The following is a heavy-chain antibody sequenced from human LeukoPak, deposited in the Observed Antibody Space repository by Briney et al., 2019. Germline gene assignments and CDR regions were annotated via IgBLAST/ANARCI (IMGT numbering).Heavy chain of an antibody. D-gene: IGHD3-10*01. Sequence: SETLSLTCTVSGGSITTYYWSWIRQSPGKGLERIGYIYYSGSTYYNPSLKSRVTISVDTSKNHFSLKLSSVTTADTAVYYCASGVRGVEYYFHSWGQGTLVTVSS. J-gene: IGHJ4*02. V-gene: IGHV4-59*01. CDR3: ASGVRGVEYYFHS. CDR1: GGSITTYY. CDR2: IYYSGST.